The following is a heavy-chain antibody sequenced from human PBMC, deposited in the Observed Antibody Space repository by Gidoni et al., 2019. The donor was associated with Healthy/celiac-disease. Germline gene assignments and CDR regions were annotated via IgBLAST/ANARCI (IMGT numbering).Heavy chain of an antibody. CDR3: ARDRAVAGLDY. D-gene: IGHD6-19*01. V-gene: IGHV1-46*01. CDR1: GSTFTSYY. J-gene: IGHJ4*02. Sequence: QVQLVQSGAEVKKPGASVKVSCKASGSTFTSYYMHWVRQAPGQGLEWMGIINPSGGSTSYAQKFQGRVTMTRDTSTSTVYMGLSSLRSEYTAVYYCARDRAVAGLDYWGQGTLVTVSS. CDR2: INPSGGST.